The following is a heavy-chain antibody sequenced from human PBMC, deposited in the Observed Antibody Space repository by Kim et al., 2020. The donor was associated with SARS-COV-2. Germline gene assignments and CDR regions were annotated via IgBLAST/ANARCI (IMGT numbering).Heavy chain of an antibody. CDR1: GFTFSSYG. D-gene: IGHD1-26*01. V-gene: IGHV3-48*01. Sequence: GGSLRLSCAASGFTFSSYGMNWVRQAPGKGLEWVSYISSGRTAISYANFVKGRFTISRDDATNLLSLQINSLRPEATAAYYCGRGRDLRSGSPHYYGMDV. J-gene: IGHJ6*01. CDR3: GRGRDLRSGSPHYYGMDV. CDR2: ISSGRTAI.